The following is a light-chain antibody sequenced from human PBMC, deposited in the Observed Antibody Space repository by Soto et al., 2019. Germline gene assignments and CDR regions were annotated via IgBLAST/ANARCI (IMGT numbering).Light chain of an antibody. V-gene: IGKV3-15*01. J-gene: IGKJ2*01. CDR3: KQYNNWPRT. Sequence: EIVMTQSPATLSVSPGERATLSCRASQSVSSNLAGYQQKPGQAPRLLIYGASTRATGIPARFSGSGSGTEFTLTISSLQSEDFAVYYCKQYNNWPRTFGQWTKLEIK. CDR1: QSVSSN. CDR2: GAS.